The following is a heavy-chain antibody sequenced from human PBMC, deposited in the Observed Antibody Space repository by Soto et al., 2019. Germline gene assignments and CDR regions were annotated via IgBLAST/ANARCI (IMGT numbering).Heavy chain of an antibody. CDR3: ARFEPVVPAANGDYYYYGMDV. CDR1: GFTFSSYS. V-gene: IGHV3-21*01. CDR2: ISSSSSYI. D-gene: IGHD2-2*01. J-gene: IGHJ6*02. Sequence: PGGSLRLSCAASGFTFSSYSMNWVRQAPGKGLEWVSSISSSSSYIYYADSVKGRFTISRDNAKNSLYLQMNSLRAEDTAVYYCARFEPVVPAANGDYYYYGMDVWGQGTTVTVSS.